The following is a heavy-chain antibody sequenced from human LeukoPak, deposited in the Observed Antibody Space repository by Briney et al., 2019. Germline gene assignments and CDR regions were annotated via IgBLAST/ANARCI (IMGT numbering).Heavy chain of an antibody. CDR2: IYHSGST. CDR1: GYSISSGYY. Sequence: SETLSLTCTVSGYSISSGYYWGWIRQPPGKGLEWIGSIYHSGSTYYNPSLKSRVTISVDTSKNQFSLKLSSVTAADTSAYYCASSTPIYGSGSPHWGQGTLVTVSS. J-gene: IGHJ4*02. V-gene: IGHV4-38-2*02. CDR3: ASSTPIYGSGSPH. D-gene: IGHD3-10*01.